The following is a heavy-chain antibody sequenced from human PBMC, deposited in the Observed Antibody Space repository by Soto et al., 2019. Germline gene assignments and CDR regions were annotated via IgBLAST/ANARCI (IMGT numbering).Heavy chain of an antibody. CDR2: INPNSGNI. V-gene: IGHV1-8*01. Sequence: ASVKVSCKASGDAFTTYDINWVRQATGHGLEFMGWINPNSGNIGYAQRFQGRVTMARDTSISTAYMELSRLTSDDTAVYYCARAEGYYGSGTFFYYFDNWGQGTLVTVSS. CDR1: GDAFTTYD. D-gene: IGHD3-10*01. CDR3: ARAEGYYGSGTFFYYFDN. J-gene: IGHJ4*02.